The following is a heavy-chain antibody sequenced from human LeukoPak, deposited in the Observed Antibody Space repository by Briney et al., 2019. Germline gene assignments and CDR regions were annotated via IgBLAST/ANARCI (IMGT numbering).Heavy chain of an antibody. V-gene: IGHV3-23*01. CDR3: AKSPNSYGYRGFDY. CDR1: GFTFSSYA. Sequence: PGGSLRLSCAASGFTFSSYAMNWVRQAPGKGLEWVSAISGSGGSTYYTDSVKGRFTISRDNSKNTLYLQMNSLRAEDTAVYYCAKSPNSYGYRGFDYWGQGTLVTVSS. D-gene: IGHD5-18*01. J-gene: IGHJ4*02. CDR2: ISGSGGST.